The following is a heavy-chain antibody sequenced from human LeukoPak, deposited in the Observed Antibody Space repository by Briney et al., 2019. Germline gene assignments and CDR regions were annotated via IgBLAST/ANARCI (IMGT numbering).Heavy chain of an antibody. V-gene: IGHV3-20*04. CDR3: ARGGYSGYDYDFDY. J-gene: IGHJ4*02. Sequence: GGSLRLSCAASGFTFDDYGMSWVRQAPGKGLEWVSGINWNGGSTGYADSVKGRFTISRDNAKNSLYLQMNSLRAEDTAVYYCARGGYSGYDYDFDYWGQGTLVTVSS. D-gene: IGHD5-12*01. CDR2: INWNGGST. CDR1: GFTFDDYG.